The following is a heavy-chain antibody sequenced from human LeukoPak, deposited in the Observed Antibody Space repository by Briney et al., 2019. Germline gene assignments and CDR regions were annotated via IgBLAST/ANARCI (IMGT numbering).Heavy chain of an antibody. CDR3: AKDKVAATTPYYFDY. CDR2: ISGSGGST. CDR1: GFTFSSYA. V-gene: IGHV3-23*01. D-gene: IGHD5-12*01. Sequence: GGSLRLSCAASGFTFSSYAMSGVRQAPGKGLEWVSAISGSGGSTYYADSVKGRFTISRDNSKNTLYLQMNSLRAEDTAVYYCAKDKVAATTPYYFDYWGQGTLVTVSS. J-gene: IGHJ4*02.